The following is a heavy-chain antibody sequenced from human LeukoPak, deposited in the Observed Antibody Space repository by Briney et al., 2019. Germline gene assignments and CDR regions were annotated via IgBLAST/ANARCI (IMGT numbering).Heavy chain of an antibody. Sequence: ASVKVSCKVSGYTLTELSMHRARQAPGKGLKWMGGFDLVDGGTIYAQKFQCRVTMTVDTSTDTSYMDLSSLKSDDTSVYFGSAGRAYCLFDYWGQGTLVTFAS. D-gene: IGHD2-21*01. CDR1: GYTLTELS. J-gene: IGHJ4*02. CDR3: SAGRAYCLFDY. CDR2: FDLVDGGT. V-gene: IGHV1-24*01.